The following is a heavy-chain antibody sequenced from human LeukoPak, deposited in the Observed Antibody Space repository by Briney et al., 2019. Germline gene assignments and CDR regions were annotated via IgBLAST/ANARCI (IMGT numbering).Heavy chain of an antibody. CDR3: ARVYGDYVDY. CDR2: IYTSGST. Sequence: SQTLSHTRTVPVGSSISGSYYWSCIRHPGGKGLEWIGRIYTSGSTNYNPSLRSRVTISVDTSKNQFSLKLSSVTAADTAVYYCARVYGDYVDYWGQGTLVTVSS. CDR1: VGSSISGSYY. D-gene: IGHD4-17*01. J-gene: IGHJ4*02. V-gene: IGHV4-61*02.